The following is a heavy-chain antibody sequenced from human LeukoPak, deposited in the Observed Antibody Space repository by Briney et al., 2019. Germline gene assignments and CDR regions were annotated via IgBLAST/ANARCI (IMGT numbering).Heavy chain of an antibody. Sequence: KASETLSLTCTVSGGSISSVDYYWSWIRQPPGKGREWVGYIYYSGSIYYNPSLTSRVTISVDTSKNQFSLKLSSVTAADTAVYYCARGGFFHSGVDAFDIWSQGTLVTVPS. V-gene: IGHV4-30-4*01. D-gene: IGHD3-10*01. J-gene: IGHJ3*02. CDR2: IYYSGSI. CDR3: ARGGFFHSGVDAFDI. CDR1: GGSISSVDYY.